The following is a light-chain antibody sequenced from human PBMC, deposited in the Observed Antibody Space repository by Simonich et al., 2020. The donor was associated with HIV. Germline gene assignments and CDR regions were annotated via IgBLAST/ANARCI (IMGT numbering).Light chain of an antibody. J-gene: IGKJ2*01. CDR3: QQCHTHPHT. CDR1: QGISNS. CDR2: WAS. Sequence: IQLTQSPSSLSASVGDRVTITCRASQGISNSLAWYQQKPGQPPKLLMYWASTRESGVPDRFSGSGSGTDFTLTISSLQADDVAVYFCQQCHTHPHTFGQGTKVEIK. V-gene: IGKV1-27*01.